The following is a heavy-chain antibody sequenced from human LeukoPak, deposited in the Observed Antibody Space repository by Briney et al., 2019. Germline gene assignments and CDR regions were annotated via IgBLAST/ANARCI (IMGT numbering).Heavy chain of an antibody. CDR1: GGSISSSSYY. D-gene: IGHD4-23*01. Sequence: SETLSLTCTVSGGSISSSSYYWGWIRQPPGEGLEWIGSIYYSGSTYYNPSLKSRVTISVDTSKNQFSLKLSSVTAADTAVYYCARQEDYGGILDYWGQGTLVTVSS. CDR3: ARQEDYGGILDY. J-gene: IGHJ4*02. V-gene: IGHV4-39*01. CDR2: IYYSGST.